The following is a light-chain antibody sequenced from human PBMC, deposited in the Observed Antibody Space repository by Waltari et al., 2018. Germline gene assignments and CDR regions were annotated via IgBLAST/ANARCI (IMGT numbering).Light chain of an antibody. CDR1: SSDIGFNNS. J-gene: IGLJ1*01. Sequence: QSALTPPPSASGSPGQSVTISCTGTSSDIGFNNSVSWYQQHPGKAPKHIIYEFSNRPSGVPDRFSGSKSGNTASLTVSGLQPEDEADYYCTSNAGTTGVFGSGTKVTVL. CDR3: TSNAGTTGV. V-gene: IGLV2-8*01. CDR2: EFS.